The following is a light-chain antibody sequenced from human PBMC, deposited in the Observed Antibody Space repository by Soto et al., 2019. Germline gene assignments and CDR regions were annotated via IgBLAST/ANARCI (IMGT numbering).Light chain of an antibody. CDR2: DAS. J-gene: IGKJ1*01. CDR3: QQYNNWPPWT. CDR1: QSVSSN. V-gene: IGKV3-15*01. Sequence: EIVMTQSPATLSVSPGERATLSCRASQSVSSNLAWYQQKPGQAPRLLIYDASTGATGIPARFSGSGSGTEFTLTISSLQSEDFAVYYCQQYNNWPPWTFGQGTKVEIK.